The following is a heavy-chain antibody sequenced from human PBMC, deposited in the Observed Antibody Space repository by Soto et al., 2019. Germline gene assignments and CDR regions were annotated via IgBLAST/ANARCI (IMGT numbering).Heavy chain of an antibody. D-gene: IGHD6-13*01. CDR2: ISYDGSNK. CDR3: AKSFSSNWYDYFDY. V-gene: IGHV3-30*18. J-gene: IGHJ4*02. CDR1: GFTFSSYG. Sequence: PGGSLRLSCAASGFTFSSYGMHWVRQAPGKGLEWVAVISYDGSNKYYADSVKGRFTISRDKSKNTLYLQMNSLRAEDTALYYCAKSFSSNWYDYFDYWGQGSLVTVSS.